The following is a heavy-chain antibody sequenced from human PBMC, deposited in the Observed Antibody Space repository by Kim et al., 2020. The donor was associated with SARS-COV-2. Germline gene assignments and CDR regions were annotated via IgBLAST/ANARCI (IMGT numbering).Heavy chain of an antibody. J-gene: IGHJ4*02. CDR1: GDSVSSNSVA. V-gene: IGHV6-1*01. CDR3: ARVHSSTWKIDY. D-gene: IGHD2-2*01. CDR2: KYYRSKWYN. Sequence: SQTLSLTCAISGDSVSSNSVAWNWIRQSPSRGLEWLGRKYYRSKWYNEYAVSVKSRITINPDTSKNHFSLQLNSVTPEDTAVYYCARVHSSTWKIDYWGQGTLVTVSS.